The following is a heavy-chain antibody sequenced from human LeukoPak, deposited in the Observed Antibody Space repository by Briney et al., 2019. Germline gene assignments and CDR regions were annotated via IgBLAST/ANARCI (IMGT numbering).Heavy chain of an antibody. Sequence: GGSLRLSCAASGFTFSGYAMSWVRQAPGKGLEWVSAISGSGGSTYYADSVKGRFTISRDNSKNTLYLQMNSLRAEDTAVYYCARLFRVVVPAANTHFDYWGQGTLVTVSS. V-gene: IGHV3-23*01. J-gene: IGHJ4*02. D-gene: IGHD2-2*01. CDR2: ISGSGGST. CDR1: GFTFSGYA. CDR3: ARLFRVVVPAANTHFDY.